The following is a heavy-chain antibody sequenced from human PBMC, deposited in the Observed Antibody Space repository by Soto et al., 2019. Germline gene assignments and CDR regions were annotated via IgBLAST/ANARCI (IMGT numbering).Heavy chain of an antibody. CDR1: GFTFSSYG. D-gene: IGHD2-2*01. J-gene: IGHJ4*02. Sequence: GGSLRLSCAASGFTFSSYGMHWVRQAPGKGLEWVAVISYDGSNKYYADSVKGRFTISRDNSKNTLYLQMNSLRAEDTAVYYCAKVSPYCSSTSCALGYWGQGTLVTVSS. V-gene: IGHV3-30*18. CDR3: AKVSPYCSSTSCALGY. CDR2: ISYDGSNK.